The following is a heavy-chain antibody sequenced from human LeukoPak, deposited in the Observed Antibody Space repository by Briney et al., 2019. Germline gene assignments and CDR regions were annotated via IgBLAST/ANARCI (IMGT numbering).Heavy chain of an antibody. D-gene: IGHD2-2*01. J-gene: IGHJ3*02. CDR2: ISSSSSYI. Sequence: GGSLRLSCAASGSTFSSYSMNWVRQAPGKGLEWVSSISSSSSYIYYADSVKGRFTISRDNAKNSLYLQMNSLRAEDTAVYYCAREVEGAFDIWGQGTMVTVSS. CDR1: GSTFSSYS. CDR3: AREVEGAFDI. V-gene: IGHV3-21*01.